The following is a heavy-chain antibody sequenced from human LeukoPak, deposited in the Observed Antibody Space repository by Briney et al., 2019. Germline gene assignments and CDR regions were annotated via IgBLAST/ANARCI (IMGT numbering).Heavy chain of an antibody. J-gene: IGHJ4*02. CDR3: ASPSHSYGYFVPRFDY. Sequence: GASVKVSCKASGGTFSSYAISWVRQAPGQGLEWMGRIIPILGIANYAQKFQGRVTITADKSTSTAYMELSSLRSEDTAVYYCASPSHSYGYFVPRFDYWGQGTLVTVSS. V-gene: IGHV1-69*04. D-gene: IGHD5-18*01. CDR1: GGTFSSYA. CDR2: IIPILGIA.